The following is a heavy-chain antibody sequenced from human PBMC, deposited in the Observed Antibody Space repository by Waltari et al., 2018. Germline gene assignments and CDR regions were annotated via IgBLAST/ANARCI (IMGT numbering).Heavy chain of an antibody. J-gene: IGHJ4*02. Sequence: QVQLQESGPGLVKSSETLSLTCAVSGYSISSGYYWGWIRQPPGKGLEWIGSIYHSGSTYYNPSLKSRVTISVDTSKNQFSLKLSPVTAADTAVYYCARHGKGSSHSVDYWGQGTLVTVSS. D-gene: IGHD6-13*01. CDR1: GYSISSGYY. V-gene: IGHV4-38-2*01. CDR2: IYHSGST. CDR3: ARHGKGSSHSVDY.